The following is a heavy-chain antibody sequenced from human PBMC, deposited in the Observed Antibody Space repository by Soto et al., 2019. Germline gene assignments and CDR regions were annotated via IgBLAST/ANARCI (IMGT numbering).Heavy chain of an antibody. J-gene: IGHJ5*02. Sequence: QVQLVQSGAEVKKPGSSVKVSCKASGGTFSSYAISWVRQAPGQGLEWMGGIIPIFGTANYAQKFQGRVTITADEPTSTAYMELSSLRSEDTAVYYCATSGSGYGDYYWWFDPWGQGTLVTVSS. CDR2: IIPIFGTA. V-gene: IGHV1-69*12. CDR3: ATSGSGYGDYYWWFDP. CDR1: GGTFSSYA. D-gene: IGHD4-17*01.